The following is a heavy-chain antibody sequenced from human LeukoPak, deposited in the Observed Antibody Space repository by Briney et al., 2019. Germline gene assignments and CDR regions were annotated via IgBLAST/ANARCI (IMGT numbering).Heavy chain of an antibody. CDR3: AKDLGGYTYAIDY. D-gene: IGHD5-18*01. V-gene: IGHV3-30*02. J-gene: IGHJ4*02. CDR1: GFTLSDYN. Sequence: GGSLRLSCAASGFTLSDYNMHWVRQAPGKGLQWVAFMHHNENTRSSADSVKGRFTVSRDNSKNTVYLQMNSLRPEGTAIYYCAKDLGGYTYAIDYWGQGALVTVSS. CDR2: MHHNENTR.